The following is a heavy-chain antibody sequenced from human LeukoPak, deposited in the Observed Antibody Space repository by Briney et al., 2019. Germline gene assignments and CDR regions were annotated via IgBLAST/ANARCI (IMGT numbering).Heavy chain of an antibody. CDR2: ISGSGGST. D-gene: IGHD3-9*01. Sequence: GGSLRLSCAASGFTFSSYAMSWVRQAPGKGLEWVSAISGSGGSTYYADSVKGRFTISRDNSKNTLYLQMNSLRAEDTAVYYCAKDHPWGILTGYYSYFDCWGQGTLVTVSS. CDR1: GFTFSSYA. J-gene: IGHJ4*02. CDR3: AKDHPWGILTGYYSYFDC. V-gene: IGHV3-23*01.